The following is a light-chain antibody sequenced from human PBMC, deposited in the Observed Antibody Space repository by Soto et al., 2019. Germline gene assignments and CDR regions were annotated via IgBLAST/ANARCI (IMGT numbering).Light chain of an antibody. CDR3: QQYGSSPVT. Sequence: EIVLTQSPGTLSLSPGERATLSCRASQSVSSSYLAWYQQKPGQAPRPLIYGASSRATGIPDRFSGSGSGTDFTLTISRLEPEDFAVYYCQQYGSSPVTFGQGTKLEIK. V-gene: IGKV3-20*01. J-gene: IGKJ2*01. CDR2: GAS. CDR1: QSVSSSY.